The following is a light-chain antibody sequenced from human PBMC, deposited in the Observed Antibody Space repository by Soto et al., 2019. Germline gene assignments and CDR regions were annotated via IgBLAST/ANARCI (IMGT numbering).Light chain of an antibody. CDR3: QQSYSTPRT. J-gene: IGKJ1*01. CDR2: AAS. CDR1: QSISSY. Sequence: DVQMTQSKSSLSESVGDRVTITCRASQSISSYLNWYQQKPGKAPKLLIYAASSLQSGVPSRFSGSGSGTDFTLTISSLQPEDFATYYCQQSYSTPRTFGQGTKVDIK. V-gene: IGKV1-39*01.